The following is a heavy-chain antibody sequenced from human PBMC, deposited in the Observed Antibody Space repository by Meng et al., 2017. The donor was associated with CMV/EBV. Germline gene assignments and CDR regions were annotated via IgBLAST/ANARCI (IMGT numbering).Heavy chain of an antibody. CDR1: GGSISSGGYY. Sequence: SETLSLTCTVSGGSISSGGYYWSWIRQHPGKGLEWIGYIYYSGSTYYNPSLKSRVTISVDTSKNQFSLKLSSVTAADTAVYYCARDLRYYDSSGYYYYYYYGMDVWGQGTTVTVSS. J-gene: IGHJ6*02. CDR3: ARDLRYYDSSGYYYYYYYGMDV. V-gene: IGHV4-31*03. CDR2: IYYSGST. D-gene: IGHD3-22*01.